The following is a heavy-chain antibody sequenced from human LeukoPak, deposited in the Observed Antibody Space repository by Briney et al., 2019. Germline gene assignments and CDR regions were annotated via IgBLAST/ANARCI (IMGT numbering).Heavy chain of an antibody. CDR3: AHSRVVAGTPYFAS. CDR2: IYWDDDK. CDR1: GFSRSTSGVG. Sequence: SGPTLVKPTQTLTLTCTFSGFSRSTSGVGGGWIRQPPGKALDWLAFIYWDDDKGYSTSLKSRLNIHKATSKNKVVLTMTNMDHVDTGKYYCAHSRVVAGTPYFASWGQGTLVTVSS. D-gene: IGHD6-19*01. V-gene: IGHV2-5*02. J-gene: IGHJ4*02.